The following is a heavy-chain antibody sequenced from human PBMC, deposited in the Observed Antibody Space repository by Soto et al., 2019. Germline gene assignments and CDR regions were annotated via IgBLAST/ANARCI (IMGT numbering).Heavy chain of an antibody. CDR1: GYTFNRYY. J-gene: IGHJ6*02. D-gene: IGHD5-18*01. V-gene: IGHV1-2*02. CDR2: ISAHTGGT. Sequence: ASVKVSCKASGYTFNRYYMHWVRQAPGPGLEWMGWISAHTGGTTYAQKFQGRVTMTRDTSVSTAFMELSRLRSDDTAVYYCARASQMVSHPYYFPMDVWGQGTTVTVSS. CDR3: ARASQMVSHPYYFPMDV.